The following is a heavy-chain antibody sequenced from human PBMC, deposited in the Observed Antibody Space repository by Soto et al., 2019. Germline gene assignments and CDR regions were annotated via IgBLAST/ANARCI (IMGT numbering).Heavy chain of an antibody. CDR1: GFTFSSYA. CDR2: ISGSGGST. D-gene: IGHD3-9*01. J-gene: IGHJ4*02. V-gene: IGHV3-23*01. CDR3: AKEGVLRYFDWPQTRPLLHLDY. Sequence: GGSLRLSCAASGFTFSSYAMSWVRQAPGKGLEWVSAISGSGGSTYYADSVKGRFTISRDNSKNTLYLQMNSLRAEDTAVYYCAKEGVLRYFDWPQTRPLLHLDYWGQGTLVTVSS.